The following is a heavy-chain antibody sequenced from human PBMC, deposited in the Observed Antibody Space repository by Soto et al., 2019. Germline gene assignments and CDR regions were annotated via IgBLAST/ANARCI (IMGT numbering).Heavy chain of an antibody. J-gene: IGHJ3*02. Sequence: PGGSLRLSCAASGFPFSSFGLNWVRQAPGTGLEWVSSISHHGANIFYADSVKGRFTISRENAKNSLYLQMNSLRAGDTAVYYCARGGQWQTDDDAFDIWGQGTMVTVSS. D-gene: IGHD6-19*01. CDR3: ARGGQWQTDDDAFDI. V-gene: IGHV3-21*01. CDR1: GFPFSSFG. CDR2: ISHHGANI.